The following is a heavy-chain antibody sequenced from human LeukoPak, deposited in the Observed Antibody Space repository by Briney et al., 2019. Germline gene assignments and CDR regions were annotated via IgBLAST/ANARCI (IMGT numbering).Heavy chain of an antibody. Sequence: SLRLSCVACGFSFSDYLMSWLRQAAPRGLEWVANINKDGSEKHYVDSVKGRFTLSRDNAKNSVYLQMSSLRAEDTAVYHCAKYAHGSGTSFDPWGQGTLVTVSS. V-gene: IGHV3-7*01. D-gene: IGHD3-10*01. J-gene: IGHJ5*02. CDR1: GFSFSDYL. CDR2: INKDGSEK. CDR3: AKYAHGSGTSFDP.